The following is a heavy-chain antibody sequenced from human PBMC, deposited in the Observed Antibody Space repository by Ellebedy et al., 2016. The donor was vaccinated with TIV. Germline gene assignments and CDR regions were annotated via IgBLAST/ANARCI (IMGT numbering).Heavy chain of an antibody. D-gene: IGHD5-12*01. Sequence: GESLKISCAASGFTFSDARLSWVRQAPGKGPEWVGRIIGKIDGATTDYAAPVRDRFTISRDDSQNTLYLHMNSLRIEDTAVYYCRWLRLVSGKYLDYWGQGTLVTVSS. CDR1: GFTFSDAR. CDR3: RWLRLVSGKYLDY. CDR2: IIGKIDGATT. V-gene: IGHV3-15*01. J-gene: IGHJ4*02.